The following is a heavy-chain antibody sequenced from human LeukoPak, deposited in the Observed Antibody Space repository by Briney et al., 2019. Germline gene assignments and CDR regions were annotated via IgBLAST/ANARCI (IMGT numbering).Heavy chain of an antibody. Sequence: MPGGSLRLSCAASGFTFSDYYMSWIRQAPGKGLEWVSYISSSGGTIYSADSVKGRFTISRDNAKNSLYLQMNSLRAEDTAVYYCAKDRPNYYGSNGHYYRRDGDYWGQGTLVTVPS. D-gene: IGHD3-22*01. CDR3: AKDRPNYYGSNGHYYRRDGDY. V-gene: IGHV3-11*01. CDR1: GFTFSDYY. CDR2: ISSSGGTI. J-gene: IGHJ4*02.